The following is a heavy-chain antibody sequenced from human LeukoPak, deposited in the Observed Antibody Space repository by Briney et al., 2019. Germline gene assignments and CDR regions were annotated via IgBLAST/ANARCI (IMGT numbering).Heavy chain of an antibody. V-gene: IGHV1-46*01. CDR3: ARVRRAAVAGTPLDY. CDR2: INPSGGST. Sequence: GASVKVSCKASGYTFTRYHMHWVRQAPGQGLEWMGIINPSGGSTRYAQKFQGRLTMTRDTSTSTVYMELSSLRSEDTAVYYCARVRRAAVAGTPLDYWGQGTLVTVSS. D-gene: IGHD6-19*01. CDR1: GYTFTRYH. J-gene: IGHJ4*02.